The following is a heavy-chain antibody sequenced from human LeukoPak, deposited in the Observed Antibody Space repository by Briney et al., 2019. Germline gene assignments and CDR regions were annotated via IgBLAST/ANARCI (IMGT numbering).Heavy chain of an antibody. J-gene: IGHJ5*02. V-gene: IGHV4-4*02. D-gene: IGHD2/OR15-2a*01. CDR1: GGSISSSNW. Sequence: SETLSLTCAVSGGSISSSNWWSWVRQPPGKGLEWIGEIYHSGSTNYNPSLKSRVTISVDTSKNQFSLKLSSVTAADTAVYYCARVTFYWFDPWGQGTLVTVSS. CDR3: ARVTFYWFDP. CDR2: IYHSGST.